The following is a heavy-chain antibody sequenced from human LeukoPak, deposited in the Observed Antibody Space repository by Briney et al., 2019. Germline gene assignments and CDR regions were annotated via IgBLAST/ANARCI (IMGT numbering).Heavy chain of an antibody. Sequence: GGSLRLSCAASGFTFSSYGMHWVRQAPGKGLEWVALIWYDGSNKYYTDSVKGRLTISRDNSKDTLFLQMNSLRAEDTAVYYCAREGPRGNSQFDYWGQGTLVTVSS. V-gene: IGHV3-33*08. D-gene: IGHD2/OR15-2a*01. CDR3: AREGPRGNSQFDY. J-gene: IGHJ4*02. CDR1: GFTFSSYG. CDR2: IWYDGSNK.